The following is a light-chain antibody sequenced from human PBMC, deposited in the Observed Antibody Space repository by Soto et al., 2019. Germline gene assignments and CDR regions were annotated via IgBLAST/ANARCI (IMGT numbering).Light chain of an antibody. CDR2: DSS. J-gene: IGKJ5*01. CDR1: QSVSSY. CDR3: QHRSSWPIT. V-gene: IGKV3-11*01. Sequence: EIVLTQSPAIVSLSPGERATLSCRASQSVSSYLAWYQQKPGQAPRLLIYDSSNRATGIPARFSASGSGTDFTLTISSLEPEDFAVYYCQHRSSWPITFGQGTRLEIK.